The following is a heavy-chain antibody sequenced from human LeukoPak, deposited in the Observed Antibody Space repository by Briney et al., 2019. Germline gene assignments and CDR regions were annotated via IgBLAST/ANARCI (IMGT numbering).Heavy chain of an antibody. CDR2: IYYSGST. Sequence: NSSETLSLTCTVSGGSISSGGYYWSWIRQHPGKGLEWIGYIYYSGSTYYNPSLKSRVTISVDTSKNQFSLKLSSVTAADTAVYYCARAEGSSGYYYDLDYWGQGTLVTVSS. J-gene: IGHJ4*02. CDR1: GGSISSGGYY. D-gene: IGHD3-22*01. CDR3: ARAEGSSGYYYDLDY. V-gene: IGHV4-31*03.